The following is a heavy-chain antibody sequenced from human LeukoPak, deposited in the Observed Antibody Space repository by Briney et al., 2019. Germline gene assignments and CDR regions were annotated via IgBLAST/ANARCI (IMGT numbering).Heavy chain of an antibody. D-gene: IGHD3-10*02. J-gene: IGHJ6*04. Sequence: GGSLRLSCAASGFRFRTYSMNWVRQAPGKGLEWVSYISSSGSTIYYADSVKGRFTISSDNAKNSLYLQMNSLRAEDTAVYYCAELGITMIGGVWGKGTTVTTSS. V-gene: IGHV3-48*04. CDR2: ISSSGSTI. CDR1: GFRFRTYS. CDR3: AELGITMIGGV.